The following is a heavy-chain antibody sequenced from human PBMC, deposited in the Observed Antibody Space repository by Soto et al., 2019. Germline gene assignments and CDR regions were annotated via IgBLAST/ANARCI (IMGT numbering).Heavy chain of an antibody. Sequence: SETLSLTCAVYGGSFSGYYWSWIRQPPGKGLEWIGEINHSGSTNYNPSLKSRVTISVDTSKNQFSLKLSSVTAADTAVYYCVRGPGYDILTGYYGGAYWGQGTLVTVSS. CDR1: GGSFSGYY. D-gene: IGHD3-9*01. J-gene: IGHJ4*02. CDR3: VRGPGYDILTGYYGGAY. V-gene: IGHV4-34*01. CDR2: INHSGST.